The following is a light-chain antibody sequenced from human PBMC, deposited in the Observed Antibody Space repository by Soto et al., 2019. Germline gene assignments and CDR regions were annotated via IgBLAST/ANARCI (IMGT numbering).Light chain of an antibody. CDR3: QQYGSSRWT. J-gene: IGKJ1*01. Sequence: EIVLTQSPGTLSLSPGERATLSCRASQSVSSSYLAWYQQKPGQAPRLLIYGASSRATGIPDRFSGSGSGTDFTLNISRLGPEDFAVYYCQQYGSSRWTFGQGTKVEIK. CDR2: GAS. V-gene: IGKV3-20*01. CDR1: QSVSSSY.